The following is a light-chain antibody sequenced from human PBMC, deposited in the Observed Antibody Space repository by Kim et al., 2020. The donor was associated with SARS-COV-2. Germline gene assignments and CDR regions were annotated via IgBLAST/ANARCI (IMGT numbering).Light chain of an antibody. CDR1: QSISNNY. CDR3: QQYVSSPWT. V-gene: IGKV3-20*01. Sequence: EVVLTQSPGTLSLSPGARATLSCRASQSISNNYVAWYHQKPGQAPRLLIYGASRRATDIPDRFSGSGSGTDFTLTISRLEPEDFAVYYCQQYVSSPWTFGQGTKVDIK. J-gene: IGKJ1*01. CDR2: GAS.